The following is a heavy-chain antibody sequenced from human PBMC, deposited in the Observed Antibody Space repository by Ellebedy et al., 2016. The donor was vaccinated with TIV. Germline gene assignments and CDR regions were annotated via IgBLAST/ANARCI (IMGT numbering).Heavy chain of an antibody. J-gene: IGHJ4*02. CDR2: MNPNSGNT. V-gene: IGHV1-8*01. D-gene: IGHD3-10*01. CDR3: ASPTGNHYYGSGSLGY. Sequence: ASVKVSXXASGYTFTSYDINWVRQATGQGLEWMGWMNPNSGNTGYAQKFQGRVTMTRNTSISTAYMELSSLRSEDTAVYYCASPTGNHYYGSGSLGYWGQGTLVTVSS. CDR1: GYTFTSYD.